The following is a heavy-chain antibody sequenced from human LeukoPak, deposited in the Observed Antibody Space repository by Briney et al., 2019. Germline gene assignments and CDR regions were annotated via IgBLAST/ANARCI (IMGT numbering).Heavy chain of an antibody. D-gene: IGHD3-10*01. V-gene: IGHV3-30*18. Sequence: GGSLRLSCAASGFTFSTYGMHWVRQAPGKGLEWVAIMSYDGNSKYYADSVQGRFTISRDNFKNTLYLQMNSLRAEDTAVYYCAKDRHSYGSGDFDYWGQGTLVIVSS. CDR2: MSYDGNSK. CDR3: AKDRHSYGSGDFDY. CDR1: GFTFSTYG. J-gene: IGHJ4*02.